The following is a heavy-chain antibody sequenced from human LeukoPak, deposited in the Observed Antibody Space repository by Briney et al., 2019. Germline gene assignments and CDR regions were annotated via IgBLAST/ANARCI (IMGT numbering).Heavy chain of an antibody. CDR2: IIPILGIA. CDR3: ATPSGYYDSSRYPWGFDY. CDR1: GGTFSSYA. J-gene: IGHJ4*02. V-gene: IGHV1-69*04. D-gene: IGHD3-22*01. Sequence: SVKVSCKASGGTFSSYAISWVRQAPGQGLEWMGRIIPILGIANYAQKFQGRVTITADKSTSTAFMELRSLRSEDTAVYYCATPSGYYDSSRYPWGFDYWGQGTLVTVSS.